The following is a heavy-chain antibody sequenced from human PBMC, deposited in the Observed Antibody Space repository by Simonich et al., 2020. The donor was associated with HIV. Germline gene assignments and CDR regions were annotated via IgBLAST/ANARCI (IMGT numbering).Heavy chain of an antibody. J-gene: IGHJ4*02. Sequence: EVQLVESGGGLVQPGGSLRLSCAASGFTFSSYWMTWVRQAPGKGLEWVANIKQNGSEKFYVDSVKGRFTISRDNAKNSLSLQMNSLRVEDTAVYYCARGWDGSSSSLDDYWGQGTLVTVSS. CDR3: ARGWDGSSSSLDDY. CDR1: GFTFSSYW. D-gene: IGHD6-6*01. V-gene: IGHV3-7*01. CDR2: IKQNGSEK.